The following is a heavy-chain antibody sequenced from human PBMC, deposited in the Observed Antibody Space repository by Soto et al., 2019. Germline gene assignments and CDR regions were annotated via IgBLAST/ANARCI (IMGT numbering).Heavy chain of an antibody. CDR1: GGTFSSYT. J-gene: IGHJ4*02. V-gene: IGHV1-69*02. D-gene: IGHD4-17*01. Sequence: QVQLVQSGAEVKKPGSSVKVSCKASGGTFSSYTISWVRQAPGQGLEWMGRIIRILGIANYAQKFQGRVTITADKSTSTAYMELSSLRSEDTAVYYCARGDYGDRGGPFDYWGQGTLVTVSS. CDR2: IIRILGIA. CDR3: ARGDYGDRGGPFDY.